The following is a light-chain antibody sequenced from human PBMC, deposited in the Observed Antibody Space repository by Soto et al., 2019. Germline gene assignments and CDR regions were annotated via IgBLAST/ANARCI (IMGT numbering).Light chain of an antibody. J-gene: IGKJ2*01. CDR3: HQYISYTPYT. V-gene: IGKV1-5*01. Sequence: DIQMTQSPSALSASLGDRVTITCRASHSIGSSLAWYHQRPGKAPNLLIYDASSLESGVPSRFSGGGSGTAFTLTISSLQPDDFGTYYCHQYISYTPYTIGQGTKVEIK. CDR2: DAS. CDR1: HSIGSS.